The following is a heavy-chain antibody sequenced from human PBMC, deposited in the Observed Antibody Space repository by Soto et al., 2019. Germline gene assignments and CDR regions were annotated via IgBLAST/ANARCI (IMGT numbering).Heavy chain of an antibody. CDR2: IYYSGTT. D-gene: IGHD4-17*01. CDR1: GGSSSSGDYY. Sequence: QVQLQESGPGLAKPSQTLSLACTVSGGSSSSGDYYWSWIRQHPGKGLEWIGYIYYSGTTNYNPSLRSRVTISVDTSKNQFSLKLSSVTVADTAVYYCARDKKWDYGDYYYMDVWGKGTTVTVSS. J-gene: IGHJ6*03. V-gene: IGHV4-31*03. CDR3: ARDKKWDYGDYYYMDV.